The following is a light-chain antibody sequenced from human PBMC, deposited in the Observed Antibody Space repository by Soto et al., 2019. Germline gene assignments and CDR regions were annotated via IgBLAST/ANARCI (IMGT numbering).Light chain of an antibody. CDR1: QRISIN. CDR3: QQYGSLHGWT. V-gene: IGKV3-20*01. CDR2: AGS. Sequence: EIVLTQSPGTLSVSPGDRVTLSCRASQRISINLAWYQHKPGQAPRLLIHAGSTRATGIPARISGSGSGTDFTLTTSRLAPEHFAVYYCQQYGSLHGWTFGQGTTVDIK. J-gene: IGKJ1*01.